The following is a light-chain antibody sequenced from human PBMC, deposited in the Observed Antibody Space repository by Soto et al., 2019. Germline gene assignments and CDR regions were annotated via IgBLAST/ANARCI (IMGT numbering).Light chain of an antibody. Sequence: QPVLTQSPSASASLGASVKLTCTLSSGHSSYAIAWHQQQPEKGPRYLMKLNSDGSHSKGDGIPDRFSGSSSGAERYLTISSLQSEDEADYYCQTWGTGIDVVFGGWTKLTVL. V-gene: IGLV4-69*01. J-gene: IGLJ2*01. CDR1: SGHSSYA. CDR3: QTWGTGIDVV. CDR2: LNSDGSH.